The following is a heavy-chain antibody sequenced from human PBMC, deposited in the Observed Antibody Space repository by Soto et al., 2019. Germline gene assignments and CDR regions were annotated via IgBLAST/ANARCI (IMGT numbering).Heavy chain of an antibody. V-gene: IGHV3-64*07. CDR3: ARRGEVSASRGPFDY. J-gene: IGHJ4*02. D-gene: IGHD3-16*01. CDR2: VSSDGGTT. Sequence: EVQLVESGGGLVQPGGSLRLSCAASGFTFSNYPMHWVRQAPGKGLQYVSAVSSDGGTTYYADSVKGRFTISRDNSKNTPYLQMDSLRPEDMAVYYCARRGEVSASRGPFDYWGQGTLVTVSS. CDR1: GFTFSNYP.